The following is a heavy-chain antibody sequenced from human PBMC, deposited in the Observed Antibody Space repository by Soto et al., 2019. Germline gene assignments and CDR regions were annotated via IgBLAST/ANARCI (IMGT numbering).Heavy chain of an antibody. CDR2: ISYDGSNK. CDR1: GFTFSSYG. Sequence: GGSLRLSCAASGFTFSSYGMHWVRQAPGKGLEWVAVISYDGSNKYYADSVKGRFTISRDNSKNTLYLQMNSLRAEDTAVYYCAKDMDTAMFPLDYWGQGTLVTVSS. V-gene: IGHV3-30*18. CDR3: AKDMDTAMFPLDY. J-gene: IGHJ4*02. D-gene: IGHD5-18*01.